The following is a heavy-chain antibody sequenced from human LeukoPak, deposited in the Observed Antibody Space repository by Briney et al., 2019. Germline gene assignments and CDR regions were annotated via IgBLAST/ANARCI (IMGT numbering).Heavy chain of an antibody. CDR3: ARVRGPGSAVLRDWFDP. D-gene: IGHD2-15*01. J-gene: IGHJ5*02. CDR2: ISSSVSTI. V-gene: IGHV3-11*04. Sequence: GGSLRLSCAASGFTFSDYYMSWIRQAPGKGLEWVSYISSSVSTIYYADSVKGRFTISRDNAKNSLYLQMNSLRAEDTAVYYCARVRGPGSAVLRDWFDPWGQGTLVTVSS. CDR1: GFTFSDYY.